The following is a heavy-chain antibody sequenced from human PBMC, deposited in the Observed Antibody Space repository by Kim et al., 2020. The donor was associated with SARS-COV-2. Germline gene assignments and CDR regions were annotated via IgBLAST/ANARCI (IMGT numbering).Heavy chain of an antibody. CDR1: GDSVSINSAA. CDR3: ARGLGSGWPFYYYYYGMDV. J-gene: IGHJ6*02. CDR2: TYYRSKWYN. V-gene: IGHV6-1*01. D-gene: IGHD6-19*01. Sequence: SQTLSLTCAISGDSVSINSAAWNWIRQSPSRGLEWLGRTYYRSKWYNDYAVSVKSRITINPDTSKNQFSLQLNSVTPEDTAVYYCARGLGSGWPFYYYYYGMDVWGQGTTVTVSS.